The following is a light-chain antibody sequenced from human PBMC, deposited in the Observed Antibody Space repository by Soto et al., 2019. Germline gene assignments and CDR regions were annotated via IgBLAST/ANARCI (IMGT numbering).Light chain of an antibody. V-gene: IGLV2-14*03. CDR2: HVT. J-gene: IGLJ1*01. Sequence: SVLTQPASVSGSPGQSITISSTGTSSDIGHYNYVSWYQQHPGKAPKLMMYHVTYRPSGASNRYSGSRSGNSASLTISGLQADDEADYYCCSLTTSHTYVFGSGTKVTDL. CDR1: SSDIGHYNY. CDR3: CSLTTSHTYV.